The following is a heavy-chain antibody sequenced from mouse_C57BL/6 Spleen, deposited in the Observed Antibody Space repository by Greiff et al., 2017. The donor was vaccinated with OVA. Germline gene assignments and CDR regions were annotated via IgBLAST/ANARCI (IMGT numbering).Heavy chain of an antibody. D-gene: IGHD2-4*01. CDR2: INPSSGYT. J-gene: IGHJ2*01. Sequence: VQLVESGAELARPGASVKMSCKASGYTFTSYTMHWVKQRPGQGLEWIGYINPSSGYTKYNQKFKDKATLTADKSSSTAYMQLSSLTSEDSAVYYCARAPYDYDYFDYWGQGTTLTVSS. V-gene: IGHV1-4*01. CDR1: GYTFTSYT. CDR3: ARAPYDYDYFDY.